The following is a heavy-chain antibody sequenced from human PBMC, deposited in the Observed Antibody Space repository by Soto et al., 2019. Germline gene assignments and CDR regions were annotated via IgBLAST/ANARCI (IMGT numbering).Heavy chain of an antibody. D-gene: IGHD3-10*01. J-gene: IGHJ4*02. CDR2: TYYRSKWYN. V-gene: IGHV6-1*01. CDR3: ARAVYGLFDY. Sequence: PSQTLSLTCAISGDTVSSSSAAWNWIRQSPSRGLEWLGRTYYRSKWYNDYAISVKSRMTINPDTSRNQFSLQLKSLSPEDTAVYYCARAVYGLFDYWGQGTLVTVSS. CDR1: GDTVSSSSAA.